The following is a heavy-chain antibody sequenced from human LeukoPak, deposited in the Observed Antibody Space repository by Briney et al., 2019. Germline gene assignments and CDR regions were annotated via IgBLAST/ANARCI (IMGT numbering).Heavy chain of an antibody. CDR1: GYTFTGYD. V-gene: IGHV1-8*01. CDR3: ARPSSLRRRPLGY. CDR2: MNPNSGNT. J-gene: IGHJ4*02. D-gene: IGHD6-13*01. Sequence: ASVKVSCKASGYTFTGYDINWVRQATGQGLEWMGWMNPNSGNTGYAQEFQGRVTMTRNTSISTAYMELSSLRSEDTAVYYCARPSSLRRRPLGYWGQGTLVTVSS.